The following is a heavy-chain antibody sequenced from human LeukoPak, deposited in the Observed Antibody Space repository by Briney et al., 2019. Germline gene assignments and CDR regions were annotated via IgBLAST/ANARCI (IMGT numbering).Heavy chain of an antibody. V-gene: IGHV3-74*01. CDR3: ARGADGSYGYDYYFDH. Sequence: GGSLRLSCAASGFTFSSYWMHWVRQAPGKGLVWVSRINTDGTSTSYADSVKGRFTISRDNAKNTLYLQMNSLRAEDTAVYYCARGADGSYGYDYYFDHWRQETLVTVSS. J-gene: IGHJ4*02. CDR2: INTDGTST. D-gene: IGHD5-18*01. CDR1: GFTFSSYW.